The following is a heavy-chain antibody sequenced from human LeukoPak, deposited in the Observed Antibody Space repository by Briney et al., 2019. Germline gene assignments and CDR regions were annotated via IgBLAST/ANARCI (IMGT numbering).Heavy chain of an antibody. D-gene: IGHD1-1*01. V-gene: IGHV1-2*02. CDR1: GYTFTGYY. Sequence: ASVRVSCKASGYTFTGYYMHWVRQAPGQGLEWMGWINPNSGGTNYAQKLQGRVTMTTDTSTSTAYMELRSLRSDDTAVYYCAIGYNWNDVHFDYWGQGTLVTVSS. CDR2: INPNSGGT. CDR3: AIGYNWNDVHFDY. J-gene: IGHJ4*02.